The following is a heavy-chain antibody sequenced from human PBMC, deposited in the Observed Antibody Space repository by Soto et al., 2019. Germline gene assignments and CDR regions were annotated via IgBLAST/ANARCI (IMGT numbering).Heavy chain of an antibody. CDR2: IWYDGSNK. Sequence: PGGSLRLSCAASGFTFSSYGMHWVRQAPGKGLEWVAVIWYDGSNKYYADSVKGRFTISRDNSKNTLYLQMNSLRAEDTAVYYCARDYYGSGSYYKPWYYYYGMDVSGQATTVSVSS. D-gene: IGHD3-10*01. V-gene: IGHV3-33*01. CDR1: GFTFSSYG. J-gene: IGHJ6*02. CDR3: ARDYYGSGSYYKPWYYYYGMDV.